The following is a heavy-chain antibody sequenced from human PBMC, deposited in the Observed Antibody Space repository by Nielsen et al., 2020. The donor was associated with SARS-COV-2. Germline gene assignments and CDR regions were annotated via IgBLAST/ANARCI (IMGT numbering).Heavy chain of an antibody. CDR3: ARALFSAAGTLGY. V-gene: IGHV3-66*01. CDR2: IYSGGST. CDR1: GFTVSSSY. D-gene: IGHD6-13*01. Sequence: GESLKISCAASGFTVSSSYMSWVRQAPGKGLEWVSVIYSGGSTYYADSVKGRFTISRDNSKNTLYLQMNSLRAEDTAVYFCARALFSAAGTLGYWGHGTLVTVSA. J-gene: IGHJ4*01.